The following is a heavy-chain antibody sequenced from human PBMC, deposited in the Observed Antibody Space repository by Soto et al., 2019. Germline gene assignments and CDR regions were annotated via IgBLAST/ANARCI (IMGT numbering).Heavy chain of an antibody. CDR2: IYHSGST. V-gene: IGHV4-30-2*01. Sequence: SETLSLTCAVSGGSISSGGYSWSWIRQPPGKGLEWIGYIYHSGSTYYNPSLKSRVTISLDMSKNHVSLILNSVNVADSAMYYCARGHFDSRGYSNALDYWGQGIQVTVSS. CDR1: GGSISSGGYS. J-gene: IGHJ4*02. D-gene: IGHD3-22*01. CDR3: ARGHFDSRGYSNALDY.